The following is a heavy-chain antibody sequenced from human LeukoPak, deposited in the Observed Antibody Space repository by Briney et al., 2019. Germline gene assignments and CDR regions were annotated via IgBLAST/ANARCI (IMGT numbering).Heavy chain of an antibody. V-gene: IGHV5-51*01. Sequence: PGESLKISCKGSGYNFNTYWIAWVRQMPGKGLEWMGIIYPDDSDTRYSPSVQGQVSISVDKSISTAYLQWSSLKASDTAIYYCAIIPSGVYGSGNYPLNDWGQGPLVTVPS. J-gene: IGHJ4*02. CDR1: GYNFNTYW. CDR2: IYPDDSDT. CDR3: AIIPSGVYGSGNYPLND. D-gene: IGHD3-10*01.